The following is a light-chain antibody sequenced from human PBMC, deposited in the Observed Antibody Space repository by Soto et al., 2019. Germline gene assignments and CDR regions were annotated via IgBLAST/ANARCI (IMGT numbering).Light chain of an antibody. J-gene: IGLJ1*01. CDR2: ANI. CDR1: SSNIGAGSD. Sequence: QSVLTQPPSVSGAPGQRVTISCTGSSSNIGAGSDVHWYQQRPGAAPKLLISANINRPSGVPDRFSGSKSGTSASLAITGLQADDEGDYYCQSYDSSLSARYVFGTGTKVTVL. CDR3: QSYDSSLSARYV. V-gene: IGLV1-40*01.